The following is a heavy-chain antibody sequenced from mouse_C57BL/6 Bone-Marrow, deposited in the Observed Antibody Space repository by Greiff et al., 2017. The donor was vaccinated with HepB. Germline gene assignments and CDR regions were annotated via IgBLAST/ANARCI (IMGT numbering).Heavy chain of an antibody. Sequence: EVQLVESGGGLVKPGGSLKLSCAASGFTFSDYGMHWVRQAPEKGLEWVAYISSGSSTIYYADTVKGRFTISRDNSKNTLFLQMTSLRSEDTAMYYCARPIYDGYYGFAYWGQGTLVTVSA. CDR3: ARPIYDGYYGFAY. D-gene: IGHD2-3*01. J-gene: IGHJ3*01. V-gene: IGHV5-17*01. CDR1: GFTFSDYG. CDR2: ISSGSSTI.